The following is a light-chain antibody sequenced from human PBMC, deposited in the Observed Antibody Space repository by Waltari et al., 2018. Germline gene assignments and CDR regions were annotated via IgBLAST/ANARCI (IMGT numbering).Light chain of an antibody. Sequence: EIVLTQSHGTLSLSPGERATISCRASQSVSSRYLAWFHQTPGQATMLLIYASSSRATAIPDRFSGSGSGTDFTLTIHQLAPEDCAVYYCQQYGSPPYTLGQGTELEIK. CDR1: QSVSSRY. CDR3: QQYGSPPYT. V-gene: IGKV3-20*01. CDR2: ASS. J-gene: IGKJ2*01.